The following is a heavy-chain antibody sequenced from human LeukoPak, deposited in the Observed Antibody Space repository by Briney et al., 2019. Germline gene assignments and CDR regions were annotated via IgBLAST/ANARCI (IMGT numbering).Heavy chain of an antibody. Sequence: PSETLSLTCNVSGGSLNNSYWSWIRQPPGKGLEWLGSIYYAGRTTYNPPHKSRVPVSEDTSKNQFSLKLTSVTAADTAVYYCARAWGFVDYWGQGTLVTVSS. V-gene: IGHV4-59*01. D-gene: IGHD7-27*01. CDR1: GGSLNNSY. CDR2: IYYAGRT. CDR3: ARAWGFVDY. J-gene: IGHJ4*02.